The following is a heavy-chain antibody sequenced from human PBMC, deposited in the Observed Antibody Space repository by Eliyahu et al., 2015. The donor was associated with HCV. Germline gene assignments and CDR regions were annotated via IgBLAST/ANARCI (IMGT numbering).Heavy chain of an antibody. CDR1: GYSFTSYW. D-gene: IGHD3-16*01. Sequence: EVQLLQSGAEVKKPGESLKISCKGSGYSFTSYWIAWVRQMPGKGLEWMGIIYPGDSDTRYSPSFQGQVTISADKSIATAYLQWSSLKASDTAMYYCARPRKPLGVGSYGPPDYWGQGTLVTVSS. CDR2: IYPGDSDT. J-gene: IGHJ4*02. CDR3: ARPRKPLGVGSYGPPDY. V-gene: IGHV5-51*01.